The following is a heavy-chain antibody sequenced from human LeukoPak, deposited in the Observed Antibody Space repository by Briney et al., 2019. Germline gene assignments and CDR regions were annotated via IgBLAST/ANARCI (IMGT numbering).Heavy chain of an antibody. J-gene: IGHJ4*02. D-gene: IGHD6-13*01. Sequence: PGGSLRLSCAASGFIFSSYSMNWVRQAPGKGLEWVSSISSSSSYIYYADSVKGRFTISRDNAKNSLYLQMNSLRAKDTAVYYCAREDPGIAAAGFDYWGQGTLVTVSS. CDR1: GFIFSSYS. V-gene: IGHV3-21*01. CDR2: ISSSSSYI. CDR3: AREDPGIAAAGFDY.